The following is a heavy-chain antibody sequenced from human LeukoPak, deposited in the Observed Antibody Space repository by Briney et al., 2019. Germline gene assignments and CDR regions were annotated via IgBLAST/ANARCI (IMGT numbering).Heavy chain of an antibody. J-gene: IGHJ5*02. D-gene: IGHD6-6*01. CDR3: ARDGLEYSFQDP. V-gene: IGHV4-4*07. CDR2: IYTCGSA. CDR1: GGSISSYY. Sequence: SGPTLVNPSETLSLTCTVSGGSISSYYWSWIRQPAGKGLEWIGRIYTCGSANYNPSLKSRVTMSVDTSKNQFSLKLSSVTAADTAVYYCARDGLEYSFQDPWGQGTLVTVSS.